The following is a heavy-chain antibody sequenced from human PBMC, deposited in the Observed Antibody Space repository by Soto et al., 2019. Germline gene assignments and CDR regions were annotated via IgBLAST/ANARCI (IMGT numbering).Heavy chain of an antibody. CDR2: ISGSGGST. CDR3: ARVSAVKSDSSGWYYFDY. Sequence: PGGSLRLSCAASGFTFSSYAMSWVRQAPGKGLEWVSAISGSGGSTYYADSVKGRFTISRDNSKNTLYLQMNSLRSEDTAVYYCARVSAVKSDSSGWYYFDYWGQGTLVTVSS. J-gene: IGHJ4*02. V-gene: IGHV3-23*01. CDR1: GFTFSSYA. D-gene: IGHD6-19*01.